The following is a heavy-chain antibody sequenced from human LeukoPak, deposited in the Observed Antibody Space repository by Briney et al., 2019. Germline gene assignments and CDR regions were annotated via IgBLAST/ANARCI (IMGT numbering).Heavy chain of an antibody. D-gene: IGHD6-13*01. CDR3: ARGIAAAGAFDI. J-gene: IGHJ3*02. Sequence: ASVKVSCKASGYTFTSYDINWVRQATGQGLEWMGWMNRNSGNTGYAQKFQGRVTMTRNTSISTAYMELSSLRSEDTAVYYCARGIAAAGAFDIWGQRAMVTVSP. CDR1: GYTFTSYD. CDR2: MNRNSGNT. V-gene: IGHV1-8*01.